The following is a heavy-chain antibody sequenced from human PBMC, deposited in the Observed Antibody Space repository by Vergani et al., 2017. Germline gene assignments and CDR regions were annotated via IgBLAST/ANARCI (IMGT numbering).Heavy chain of an antibody. CDR2: ISSGGGDI. J-gene: IGHJ1*01. V-gene: IGHV3-23*01. Sequence: EVQLLESGGGLVQPGGSRRLSCAGAGFTLDTYTMAYVRQAPGKGREWVATISSGGGDIFYADSVKGSFTISRDNSKNTLFLQMNILKDEDTTVYYCTTAWGLYYLHGEYFQYWGQGTLVSVSS. D-gene: IGHD3-10*01. CDR1: GFTLDTYT. CDR3: TTAWGLYYLHGEYFQY.